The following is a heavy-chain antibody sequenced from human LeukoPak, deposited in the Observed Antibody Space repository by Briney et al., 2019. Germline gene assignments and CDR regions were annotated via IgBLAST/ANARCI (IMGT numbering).Heavy chain of an antibody. CDR1: GFTFSSYW. CDR3: TRVVSGSYFIPPDY. CDR2: IRSKAYGGTT. V-gene: IGHV3-49*04. Sequence: PGGSLRLSCAASGFTFSSYWMSWVRQAPGKGLEWVGFIRSKAYGGTTEYAASVKGRFTISRDDSKSIAYLQMNSLKTEDTAVYYCTRVVSGSYFIPPDYWGQGTLATVSS. J-gene: IGHJ4*02. D-gene: IGHD1-26*01.